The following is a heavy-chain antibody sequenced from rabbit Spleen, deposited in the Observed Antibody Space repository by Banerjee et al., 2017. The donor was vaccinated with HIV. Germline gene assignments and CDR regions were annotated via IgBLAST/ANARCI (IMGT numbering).Heavy chain of an antibody. V-gene: IGHV1S40*01. J-gene: IGHJ4*01. CDR2: IDAGSTGTT. CDR1: GFSFSTRYY. CDR3: VRGPPYAGYAGYGYVYLNL. D-gene: IGHD6-1*01. Sequence: QSLEESGVDLVKPGASLTLTCTASGFSFSTRYYMCWVRQAPGKGLEWIACIDAGSTGTTVYATWAKGRFTISKTSSPTVTLQMTSLTAADTATYFCVRGPPYAGYAGYGYVYLNLWGQGTLVTVS.